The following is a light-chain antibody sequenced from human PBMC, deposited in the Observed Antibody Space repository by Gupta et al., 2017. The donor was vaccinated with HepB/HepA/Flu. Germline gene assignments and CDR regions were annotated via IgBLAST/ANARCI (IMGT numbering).Light chain of an antibody. J-gene: IGKJ2*03. Sequence: DIQMTQSPSTLSASVGDRVTITCRASQNINKWLAWYQQKPGKAPKLLIYKASNLESGVPSRFSGSGSGTEFTLTISGLQPDDFATYYCQQNSPYSSSFGQGTKLEI. CDR3: QQNSPYSSS. V-gene: IGKV1-5*03. CDR2: KAS. CDR1: QNINKW.